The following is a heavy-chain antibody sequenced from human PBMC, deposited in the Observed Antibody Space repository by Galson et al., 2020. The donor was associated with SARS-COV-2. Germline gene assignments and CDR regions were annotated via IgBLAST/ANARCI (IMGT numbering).Heavy chain of an antibody. V-gene: IGHV4-39*01. D-gene: IGHD5-12*01. CDR1: GGSISSSSYY. CDR2: IYYSGST. Sequence: ASETLSLTCTVSGGSISSSSYYWGWIRQPPGKGLEWIGSIYYSGSTYYNPSLKSRVTISVDTSKNQFSLKLSSVTAADTAVYYCARHARRWLQLYPGYFDYWGQGTLVTVSS. CDR3: ARHARRWLQLYPGYFDY. J-gene: IGHJ4*02.